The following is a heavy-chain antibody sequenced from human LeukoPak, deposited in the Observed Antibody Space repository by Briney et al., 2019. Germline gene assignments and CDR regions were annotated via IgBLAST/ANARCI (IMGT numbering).Heavy chain of an antibody. CDR3: ARELKVITMVREWYWFDP. V-gene: IGHV1-69*05. D-gene: IGHD3-10*01. CDR2: IFPIFGTA. CDR1: GGTFSSYA. J-gene: IGHJ5*02. Sequence: SVKVSCKASGGTFSSYAISWVRQAPGQGLEWMGRIFPIFGTANYAQKFQGRVTITTDESTSTAYMELSSLRSEDTAVYYCARELKVITMVREWYWFDPWGQGTLVTVSS.